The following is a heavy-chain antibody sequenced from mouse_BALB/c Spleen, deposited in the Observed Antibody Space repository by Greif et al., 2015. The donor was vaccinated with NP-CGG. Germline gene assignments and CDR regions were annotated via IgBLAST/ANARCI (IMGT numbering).Heavy chain of an antibody. J-gene: IGHJ2*01. V-gene: IGHV1S137*01. D-gene: IGHD2-2*01. CDR2: ISTYYGDA. Sequence: QVQLQQSGAELVRPGVSVKISCKGSGYTFTDYAMHWVKQSHAKSLEWIGVISTYYGDASYNQKFKGKATMTVDKSSSTAYMELARLTSEDSAIYYCARRNYGYNFDYWGQGTTLTVSS. CDR3: ARRNYGYNFDY. CDR1: GYTFTDYA.